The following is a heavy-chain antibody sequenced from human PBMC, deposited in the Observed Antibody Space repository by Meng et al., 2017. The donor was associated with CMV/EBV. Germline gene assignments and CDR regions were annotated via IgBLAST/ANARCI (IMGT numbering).Heavy chain of an antibody. CDR3: ARWGGDIVVVPAAIGEFDY. Sequence: SSSSYGGWIRQPPGKGLEWIGSIYYSGSTYYHPSLKSRVTISVDTSKNQFSLKLSSVTAADTAVYYCARWGGDIVVVPAAIGEFDYWGQGTLVTVSS. CDR2: IYYSGST. CDR1: SSSSY. V-gene: IGHV4-39*01. J-gene: IGHJ4*02. D-gene: IGHD2-2*01.